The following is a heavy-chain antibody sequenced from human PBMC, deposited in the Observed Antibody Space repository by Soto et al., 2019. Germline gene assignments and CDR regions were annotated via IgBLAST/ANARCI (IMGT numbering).Heavy chain of an antibody. CDR2: ISSSGSTI. CDR3: ARVHGYCSSTSCYEKPRWIDP. J-gene: IGHJ5*02. CDR1: GFTCSSYS. D-gene: IGHD2-2*01. V-gene: IGHV3-48*04. Sequence: PGGSLRLSCAASGFTCSSYSMNWVRQAPGKGLEWVSYISSSGSTIYYADSVKGRFTISRDNAKNSLYLQMNSLRAEDTAVYYCARVHGYCSSTSCYEKPRWIDPWGQGTLVTVSS.